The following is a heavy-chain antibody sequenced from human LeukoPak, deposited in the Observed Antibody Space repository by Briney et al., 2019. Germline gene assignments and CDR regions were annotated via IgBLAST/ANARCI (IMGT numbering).Heavy chain of an antibody. CDR2: IYYSGST. J-gene: IGHJ6*03. CDR3: AREVAATFGYYYYYMDV. D-gene: IGHD2-15*01. V-gene: IGHV4-31*03. CDR1: GVSISSGGYY. Sequence: SETLSLTCTVSGVSISSGGYYWSWLRQHQGKGLEWIVYIYYSGSTYYNPSLKSRVTISVDTSKNQFSLKLSSVTAADTAVYYCAREVAATFGYYYYYMDVWGKGTPATVSS.